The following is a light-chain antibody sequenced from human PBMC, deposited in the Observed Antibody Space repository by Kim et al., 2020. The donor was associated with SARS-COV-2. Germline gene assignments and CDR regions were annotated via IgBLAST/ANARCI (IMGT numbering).Light chain of an antibody. J-gene: IGLJ2*01. CDR1: RLGHRY. V-gene: IGLV3-1*01. Sequence: SYELTQPPSVSVSPGQTASITCSGDRLGHRYVCWYRHKPGQSPEVVIYQVTQRPSGIPERFSGSNSGNTATLTISGTQDVDEADYYCQVWDSTTTVFGGG. CDR2: QVT. CDR3: QVWDSTTTV.